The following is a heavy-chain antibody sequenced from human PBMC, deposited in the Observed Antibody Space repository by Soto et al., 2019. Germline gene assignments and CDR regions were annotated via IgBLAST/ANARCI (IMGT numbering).Heavy chain of an antibody. J-gene: IGHJ4*02. Sequence: QVQLVESGGGVVQPGRSLRLSCAASGFTFSSYGMHWVRQAPGKGLXXXXXLWYDGSNKYYADSVKGRFTISRDNSKNTLYLQMNSLRAEDTAVYYCARDGTPRDGYNFAPDYWGQGTLVTVSS. CDR1: GFTFSSYG. V-gene: IGHV3-33*01. CDR2: LWYDGSNK. D-gene: IGHD5-12*01. CDR3: ARDGTPRDGYNFAPDY.